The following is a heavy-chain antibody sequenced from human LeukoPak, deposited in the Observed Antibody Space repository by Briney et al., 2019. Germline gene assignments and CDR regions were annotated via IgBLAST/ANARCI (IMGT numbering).Heavy chain of an antibody. V-gene: IGHV1-2*02. CDR3: AIIGRDSAFDY. Sequence: ASVTVSCKASGFTFTAYYIHWVRQAPGQGLEWMGWINPKSGGTDFAQKFQGRVTMTRDTSISTAYMELRRLRSDDTAVYYCAIIGRDSAFDYWGQGTLVTVSS. CDR2: INPKSGGT. CDR1: GFTFTAYY. J-gene: IGHJ4*02. D-gene: IGHD3-16*02.